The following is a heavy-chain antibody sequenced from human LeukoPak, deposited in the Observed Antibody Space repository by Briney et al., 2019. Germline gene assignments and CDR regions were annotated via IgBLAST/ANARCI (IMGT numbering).Heavy chain of an antibody. J-gene: IGHJ4*02. CDR2: ICSNSSTI. CDR3: ARDRCGELPVVWDY. Sequence: GGSLRLSCAASGFTFSSYSMNWVRQASGKGLEWVSYICSNSSTIYYAASVKGRFTISRDNAKNSLYLQMNSLGDEDTAVYYCARDRCGELPVVWDYWGQGTLVTVSS. CDR1: GFTFSSYS. D-gene: IGHD3-10*01. V-gene: IGHV3-48*02.